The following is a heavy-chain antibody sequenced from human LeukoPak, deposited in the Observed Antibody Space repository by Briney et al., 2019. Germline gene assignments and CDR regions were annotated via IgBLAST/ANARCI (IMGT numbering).Heavy chain of an antibody. Sequence: GGSLRLSCAASGFTFSSYSMNWVRQAPGKGLEWVSSISPTGSYIYYSDSVKGRFSISRDNSKNTLYLQMNSLRAEDTAVYYCARRGIQLFYPDYWGQGTLVTVSS. CDR3: ARRGIQLFYPDY. J-gene: IGHJ4*02. CDR2: ISPTGSYI. D-gene: IGHD5-18*01. V-gene: IGHV3-21*04. CDR1: GFTFSSYS.